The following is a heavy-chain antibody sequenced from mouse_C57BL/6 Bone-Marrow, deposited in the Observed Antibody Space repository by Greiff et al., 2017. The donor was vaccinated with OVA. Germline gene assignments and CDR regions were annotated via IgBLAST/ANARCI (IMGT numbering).Heavy chain of an antibody. CDR3: ARDPPCYESYWYLDV. CDR2: ISDGGSYT. CDR1: GFTFSSYA. V-gene: IGHV5-4*01. D-gene: IGHD2-10*01. Sequence: EVQVVESGGGLVKPGGSLKLPCAASGFTFSSYAMSWVRQTPEKRLEWVATISDGGSYTYYPDNVKGRFTISRDNAKNNLYLQMSHLKSEDTAMYYCARDPPCYESYWYLDVWGTGTTDTFSS. J-gene: IGHJ1*03.